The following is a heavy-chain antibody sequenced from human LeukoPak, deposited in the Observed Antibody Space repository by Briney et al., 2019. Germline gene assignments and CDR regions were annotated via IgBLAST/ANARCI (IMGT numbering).Heavy chain of an antibody. J-gene: IGHJ4*02. D-gene: IGHD3-10*01. CDR3: AREQGWFGASDY. CDR1: GGSISSYY. CDR2: IHYSGRT. V-gene: IGHV4-59*01. Sequence: SETLSLTSTVAGGSISSYYWSWIRQLPGKGLGWMGYIHYSGRTNYNPSLKSRVTISVDTSKNQFSLKLSSVTAADTAVYYWAREQGWFGASDYWGQGTLVTVSS.